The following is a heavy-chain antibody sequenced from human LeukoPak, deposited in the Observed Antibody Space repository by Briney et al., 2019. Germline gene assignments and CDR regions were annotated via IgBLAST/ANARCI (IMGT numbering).Heavy chain of an antibody. CDR3: ARVDIGVVPSTTFDF. V-gene: IGHV4-39*01. D-gene: IGHD2-2*03. CDR2: INYSGDI. Sequence: PSETLSLTCTVSGGSISSSNYYWGWLRQPPGKGLEWIGSINYSGDIYSNPSLKSRVTISVDTSKNQFSLKLSSVTAADTAVYYCARVDIGVVPSTTFDFWGQGTLVTVSS. J-gene: IGHJ4*02. CDR1: GGSISSSNYY.